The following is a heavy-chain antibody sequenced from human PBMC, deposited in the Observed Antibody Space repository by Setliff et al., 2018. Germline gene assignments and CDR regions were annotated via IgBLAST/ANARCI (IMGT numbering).Heavy chain of an antibody. CDR3: ARGRDGYNANAYEI. J-gene: IGHJ3*02. V-gene: IGHV1-46*01. CDR2: INPGGGSA. Sequence: ASVKVSCKAAGYTLSRHYMHWVRQAPGQGLEWMGIINPGGGSASIVEKFQGRVTFTADESTKTAYMDLRSLRPEDTAIYYCARGRDGYNANAYEIWGQGTMVTVSS. CDR1: GYTLSRHY. D-gene: IGHD5-12*01.